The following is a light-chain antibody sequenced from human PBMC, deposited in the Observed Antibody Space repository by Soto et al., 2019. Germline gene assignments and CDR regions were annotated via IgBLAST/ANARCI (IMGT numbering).Light chain of an antibody. J-gene: IGLJ1*01. CDR2: EGS. CDR3: CSYAGSSTYV. CDR1: STDVGSYNL. Sequence: QSALTQPASLSGSPGQSITISCTGTSTDVGSYNLVSWYQQHPGKAPKLIIYEGSKRPSGVSNRFSGSKSGNTASLTISGLQAEDEADYYCCSYAGSSTYVFGTGTKLTVL. V-gene: IGLV2-23*01.